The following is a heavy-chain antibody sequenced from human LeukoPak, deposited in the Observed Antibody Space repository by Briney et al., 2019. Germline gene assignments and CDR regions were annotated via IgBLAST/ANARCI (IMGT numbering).Heavy chain of an antibody. J-gene: IGHJ1*01. CDR1: GGSFSGYC. Sequence: SETLSLTCAVYGGSFSGYCWSWIRQPPGKGLEWIGEINHSGSTNYNPSLKSRVTISVDTSKNQFSLKLSSVTAADTAVYYCARARYCSGGSCYSEYFQHWGQGTLVTVSS. D-gene: IGHD2-15*01. CDR3: ARARYCSGGSCYSEYFQH. V-gene: IGHV4-34*01. CDR2: INHSGST.